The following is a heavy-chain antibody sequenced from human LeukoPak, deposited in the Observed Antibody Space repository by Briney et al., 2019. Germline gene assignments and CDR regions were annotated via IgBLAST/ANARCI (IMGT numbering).Heavy chain of an antibody. D-gene: IGHD3-22*01. J-gene: IGHJ4*02. CDR3: AKDATYYYDSSGYYPDY. Sequence: GGSLRLSCAASGFTFDDYAMHWVRQAPGKGLEWVSLISWDGGSTCYADSVKGRFTISRDNSKNSLYLQMNSLRAEDTALYYCAKDATYYYDSSGYYPDYWGQGTLVTVSS. CDR1: GFTFDDYA. CDR2: ISWDGGST. V-gene: IGHV3-43D*03.